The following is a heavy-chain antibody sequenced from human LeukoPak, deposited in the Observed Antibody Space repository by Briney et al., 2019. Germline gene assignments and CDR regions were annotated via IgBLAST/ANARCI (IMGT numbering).Heavy chain of an antibody. CDR2: ISYDGSNK. D-gene: IGHD1-1*01. V-gene: IGHV3-30*04. Sequence: AGTSLRLSCAASGFTFSNFAMHWVRQAPGKGLEWVAVISYDGSNKYYADSVKGRFTISRDNAKNSLYLQLNSLRAEDTAVYYCARGVWNAAYYFSYWGQGNLVTVSS. CDR1: GFTFSNFA. J-gene: IGHJ4*02. CDR3: ARGVWNAAYYFSY.